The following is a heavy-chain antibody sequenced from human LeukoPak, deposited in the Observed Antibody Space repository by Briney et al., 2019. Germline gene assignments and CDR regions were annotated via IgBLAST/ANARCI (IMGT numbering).Heavy chain of an antibody. CDR2: IYYSGST. CDR3: ARDPVATIHWFDP. Sequence: PSETLSLTCTVSGGSISSSSYYWGWIRQPPGKGLEWIGSIYYSGSTYYNTSLKSGVTISVDTSKHQFSQKLSSVTAADTAVYYCARDPVATIHWFDPWGQGTQVTVSS. D-gene: IGHD5-12*01. V-gene: IGHV4-39*07. J-gene: IGHJ5*02. CDR1: GGSISSSSYY.